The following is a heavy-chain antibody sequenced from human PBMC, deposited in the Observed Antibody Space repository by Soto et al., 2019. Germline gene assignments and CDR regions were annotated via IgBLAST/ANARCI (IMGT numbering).Heavy chain of an antibody. D-gene: IGHD3-10*01. V-gene: IGHV4-39*01. Sequence: PSETLSLTCTVSGGSISSSSYYWGWIRQPPGKGLEWIGNLYYSGSTYYNTSLKSRVTISVDTSKNQFSLKLSSVTAADTAVYYCASTKYYTSGSYVPYYFDYWGQGTLVTVSS. CDR1: GGSISSSSYY. J-gene: IGHJ4*02. CDR3: ASTKYYTSGSYVPYYFDY. CDR2: LYYSGST.